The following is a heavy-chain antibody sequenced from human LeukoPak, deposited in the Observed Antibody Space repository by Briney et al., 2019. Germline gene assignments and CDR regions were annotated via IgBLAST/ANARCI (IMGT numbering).Heavy chain of an antibody. V-gene: IGHV3-53*01. CDR3: AREGSSAYHFDY. J-gene: IGHJ4*02. CDR2: INSGGHT. CDR1: GFLVSNNY. D-gene: IGHD3-22*01. Sequence: GGSLTLPCAASGFLVSNNYMNWVRQAPGKGLEWVSVINSGGHTDYADSVKGRFTISRDNSKNTLYLQMSSLRVEDTAVYYCAREGSSAYHFDYWGQGTLVTVSS.